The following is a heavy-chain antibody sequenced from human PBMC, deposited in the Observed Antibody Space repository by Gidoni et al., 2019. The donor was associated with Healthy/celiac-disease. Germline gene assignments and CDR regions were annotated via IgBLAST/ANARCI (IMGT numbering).Heavy chain of an antibody. Sequence: QMQMVQAGPEVKKPGTSVKVSCKASGFTFTSSAVQWVRQARGQRLEWIGWIVVGSGNTNYAQKFQERVTITRDMSTSTAYMELSSLRSEDTAVYYCAAVNFYGSGNGDYWGQGTLVTVSS. D-gene: IGHD3-10*01. J-gene: IGHJ4*02. CDR3: AAVNFYGSGNGDY. V-gene: IGHV1-58*01. CDR2: IVVGSGNT. CDR1: GFTFTSSA.